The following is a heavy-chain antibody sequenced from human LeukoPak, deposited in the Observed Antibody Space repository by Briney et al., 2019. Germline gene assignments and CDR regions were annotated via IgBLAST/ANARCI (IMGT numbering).Heavy chain of an antibody. V-gene: IGHV1-69*01. CDR2: IIPIFGTA. Sequence: SVKVSCKASGGTFSSYAISWVRQAPGQGLEWMGGIIPIFGTANYAQKFQGRVTITADESTSTAYMELSSLRSEDTAVYYCARAPYYDFWSGYLRYFDYWGQGTLVTVSS. D-gene: IGHD3-3*01. J-gene: IGHJ4*02. CDR3: ARAPYYDFWSGYLRYFDY. CDR1: GGTFSSYA.